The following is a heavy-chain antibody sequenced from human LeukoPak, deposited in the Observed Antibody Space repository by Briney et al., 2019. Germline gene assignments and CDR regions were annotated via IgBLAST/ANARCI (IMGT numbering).Heavy chain of an antibody. V-gene: IGHV4-59*02. J-gene: IGHJ2*01. CDR1: GGSVSNYY. CDR2: IYYSGST. D-gene: IGHD2-21*02. CDR3: ARRLCGGNWGRFWYFDL. Sequence: SETLSLTCTVSGGSVSNYYWNWIRQPPGQGLEWIGYIYYSGSTNYNPSLESRVTISVDTSKNQFSLKLSSVTAADTAVYYCARRLCGGNWGRFWYFDLWGRGTLVTVSS.